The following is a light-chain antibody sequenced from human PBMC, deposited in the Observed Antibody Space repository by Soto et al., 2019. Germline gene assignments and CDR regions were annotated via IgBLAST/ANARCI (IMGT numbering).Light chain of an antibody. CDR2: GAS. J-gene: IGKJ4*01. V-gene: IGKV3-20*01. CDR3: RQYGRALGFA. CDR1: QSISGNF. Sequence: EIVLTQSPGTLSLSPGERATLSCRASQSISGNFLAWYQEKPGQAPRLLIYGASSRATGIPDRFSGSGSGTDFTLIICRLEPEDFAVYYCRQYGRALGFAFGGGTKVEIK.